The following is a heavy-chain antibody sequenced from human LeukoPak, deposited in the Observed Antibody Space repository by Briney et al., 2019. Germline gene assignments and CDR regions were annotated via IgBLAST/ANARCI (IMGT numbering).Heavy chain of an antibody. CDR3: ARHTPLDGITFGGVIALDAFDI. J-gene: IGHJ3*02. CDR1: GGSISSSSYY. Sequence: PSETLSLTCTVSGGSISSSSYYWGWIRQPPGKGLEWIGSIYYSGSTYYNPSLKSRVTISVDTSKNQFSLKLSSVTAADTAVYYCARHTPLDGITFGGVIALDAFDIWGQGTMVTVSS. V-gene: IGHV4-39*01. D-gene: IGHD3-16*02. CDR2: IYYSGST.